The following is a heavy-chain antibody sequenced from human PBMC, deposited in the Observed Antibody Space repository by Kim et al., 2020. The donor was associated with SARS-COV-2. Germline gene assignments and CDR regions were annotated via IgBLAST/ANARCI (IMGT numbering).Heavy chain of an antibody. CDR3: AREVEYYDILTGYPIGGWFDP. V-gene: IGHV3-30*04. CDR2: ISYDGSNK. CDR1: GFTFSSYA. J-gene: IGHJ5*02. Sequence: GGSLRLSCAASGFTFSSYAMHWVRQAPGKGLEWVAVISYDGSNKYYADSVKGRFTISRDNSKNTLYLQMNSLRAEDTAVYYCAREVEYYDILTGYPIGGWFDPWGQGTLVTVSS. D-gene: IGHD3-9*01.